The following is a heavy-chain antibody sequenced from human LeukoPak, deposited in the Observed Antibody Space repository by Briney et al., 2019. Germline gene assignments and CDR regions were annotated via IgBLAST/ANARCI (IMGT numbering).Heavy chain of an antibody. CDR1: GFTFISYW. Sequence: GGSLRLSCAASGFTFISYWMTWVRQAPGKGLEWVAVISYDGSNKYYADSVKGRFTISRDNSKNTLYLQMNSLRAEDTAVYYCARDPPYYYDSSGYFGAFDIWGQGTMVTVSS. J-gene: IGHJ3*02. D-gene: IGHD3-22*01. V-gene: IGHV3-30*03. CDR3: ARDPPYYYDSSGYFGAFDI. CDR2: ISYDGSNK.